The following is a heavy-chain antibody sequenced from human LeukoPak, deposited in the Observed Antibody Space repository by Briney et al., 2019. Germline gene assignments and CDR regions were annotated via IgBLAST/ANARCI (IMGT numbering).Heavy chain of an antibody. CDR1: GFRFSSYS. V-gene: IGHV3-48*02. CDR2: ISSSGSNK. J-gene: IGHJ4*02. CDR3: ARSVYYADY. D-gene: IGHD3-22*01. Sequence: GGPLRLSCAASGFRFSSYSMNWVRQAPGKGLEWVSFISSSGSNKSYADSVKGRFSVSRDNAKYSLYLQMNSLRDEDTAVYYCARSVYYADYWGQGTLVTVSS.